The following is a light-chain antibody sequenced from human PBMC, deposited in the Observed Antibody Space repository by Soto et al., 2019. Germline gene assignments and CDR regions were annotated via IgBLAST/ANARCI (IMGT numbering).Light chain of an antibody. CDR2: GVK. J-gene: IGLJ1*01. CDR3: SSYTTSYFYV. Sequence: QSVLTQPASVSGSPGQSITISCTGSGRDIGAYDYVSWYQQHPGKAPKLIIYGVKNRPSGVSNRFSASKSAFTASLTISGLQTEDEADYYRSSYTTSYFYVSGPGTKVTVL. V-gene: IGLV2-14*01. CDR1: GRDIGAYDY.